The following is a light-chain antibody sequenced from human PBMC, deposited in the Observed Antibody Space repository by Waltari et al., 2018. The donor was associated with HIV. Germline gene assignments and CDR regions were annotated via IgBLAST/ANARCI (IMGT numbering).Light chain of an antibody. CDR1: NSDIGGYNY. CDR2: EVT. J-gene: IGLJ2*01. V-gene: IGLV2-8*01. CDR3: SSYADRNGFYVV. Sequence: SGSPGQSVTISCTGTNSDIGGYNYVSWYQQHPGKAPKLVISEVTKRPSGVPDRFSGSKSGTTASLTVSGLQAEDEADYYCSSYADRNGFYVVFGGGTRLTVL.